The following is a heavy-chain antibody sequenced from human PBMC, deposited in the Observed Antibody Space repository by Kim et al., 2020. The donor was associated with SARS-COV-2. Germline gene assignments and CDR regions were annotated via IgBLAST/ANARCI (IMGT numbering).Heavy chain of an antibody. D-gene: IGHD2-2*01. J-gene: IGHJ4*02. Sequence: SVNGRFTISRDNAKNSLYLQMNSLRAEDTALYYCAKDMVPAAMSSPTDYWGQGTLVTVSS. CDR3: AKDMVPAAMSSPTDY. V-gene: IGHV3-9*01.